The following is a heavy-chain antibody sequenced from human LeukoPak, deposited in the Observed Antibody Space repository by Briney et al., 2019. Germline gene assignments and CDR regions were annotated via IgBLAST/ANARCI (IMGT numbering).Heavy chain of an antibody. CDR1: GFTFSSYS. J-gene: IGHJ4*02. CDR2: ISSSSSYI. V-gene: IGHV3-21*01. D-gene: IGHD6-13*01. CDR3: ARAEGIAAAGSDCDY. Sequence: GGSLRLSCAASGFTFSSYSMNWVRQAPGKGLEWVSSISSSSSYIYYADSVKGRFTISRDNAKNSLYLQMNSLRAEDTAVYYCARAEGIAAAGSDCDYWGQGTLVTVSS.